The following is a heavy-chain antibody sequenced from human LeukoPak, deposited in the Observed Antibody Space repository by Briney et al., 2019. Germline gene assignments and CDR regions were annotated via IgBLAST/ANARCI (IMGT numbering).Heavy chain of an antibody. D-gene: IGHD5-12*01. J-gene: IGHJ4*02. Sequence: GGSLRLSCAASGFSFNTYWMHWVRQAPGKGLVWVSRIYSDGSSTYYADSVKGRFTYSRDNAKNTVYLQMNILRAEDTAVYYCARGASGYGNFDYWGQGTLVTVSS. V-gene: IGHV3-74*01. CDR3: ARGASGYGNFDY. CDR1: GFSFNTYW. CDR2: IYSDGSST.